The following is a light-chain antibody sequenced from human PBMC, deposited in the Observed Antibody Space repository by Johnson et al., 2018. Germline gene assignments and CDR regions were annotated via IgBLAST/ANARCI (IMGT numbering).Light chain of an antibody. Sequence: QSVLTQPPSVSAVPGQKVTISCSGSSSNIGNNYVSWYQQLPGTAPKLLIYENTKRPSGIPDRFSGSKSATSATLGITGLQPGDEADYYCGTWDSSLRAPNVFGNGTKVTVL. CDR2: ENT. J-gene: IGLJ1*01. CDR3: GTWDSSLRAPNV. CDR1: SSNIGNNY. V-gene: IGLV1-51*02.